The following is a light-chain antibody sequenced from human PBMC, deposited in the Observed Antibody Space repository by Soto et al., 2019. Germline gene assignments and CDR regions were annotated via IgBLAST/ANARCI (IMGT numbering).Light chain of an antibody. CDR1: RSDIGSNF. Sequence: QSVLSQPPSASGTPVQTVIISCSGSRSDIGSNFVNWYQHLPGTALKLLIYNSNQRPSGVPDRFSGSKSVTSASLAIRGLQYKNEADYYCAAWDASMIGPVCGRGTKVTAL. CDR3: AAWDASMIGPV. CDR2: NSN. J-gene: IGLJ1*01. V-gene: IGLV1-44*01.